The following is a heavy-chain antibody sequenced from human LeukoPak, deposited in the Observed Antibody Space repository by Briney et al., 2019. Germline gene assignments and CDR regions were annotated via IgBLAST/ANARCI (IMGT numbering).Heavy chain of an antibody. CDR3: AETASSSWGFFDY. J-gene: IGHJ4*02. Sequence: GGSLRLSCAASGFTFSSYGIHWVRQAPGKGLEWVAFIRSDGSIKYYADSVKGRFTISRDNSKNTLYLEINSLRADDTAIYYCAETASSSWGFFDYWGQGTLVTVSS. V-gene: IGHV3-30*02. CDR1: GFTFSSYG. CDR2: IRSDGSIK. D-gene: IGHD6-13*01.